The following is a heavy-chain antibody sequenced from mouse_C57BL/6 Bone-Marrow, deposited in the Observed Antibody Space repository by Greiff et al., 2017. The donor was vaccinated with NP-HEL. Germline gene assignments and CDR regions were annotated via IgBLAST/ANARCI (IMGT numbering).Heavy chain of an antibody. CDR1: GYTFTSYW. J-gene: IGHJ3*01. D-gene: IGHD1-1*01. Sequence: VQLQQPGAELVKPGASVKLSCKASGYTFTSYWMHWVKQRPGRGLEWIGRIVPNSGGTKYNEKFKSKATLTVDKPSSTAYMQLSSLTSEDSAVYYCARDGSSYGFAYWGQGTLVTVSA. CDR3: ARDGSSYGFAY. CDR2: IVPNSGGT. V-gene: IGHV1-72*01.